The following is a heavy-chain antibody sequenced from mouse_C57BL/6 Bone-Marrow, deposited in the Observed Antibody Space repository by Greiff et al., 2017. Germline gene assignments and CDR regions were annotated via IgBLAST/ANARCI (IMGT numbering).Heavy chain of an antibody. J-gene: IGHJ2*01. CDR1: GFTFSSYG. V-gene: IGHV5-6*02. CDR2: ISSGGSYT. Sequence: DVKLVESGGDLVKPGGSLKLSCAASGFTFSSYGMSWVRQTPDKRLEWVATISSGGSYTYYPDSVKGRFTISRDNAKNTLYLQMSSLKSEDTAMYYCARQIVATSYYFDYWGQGTTLTVSS. CDR3: ARQIVATSYYFDY. D-gene: IGHD1-1*01.